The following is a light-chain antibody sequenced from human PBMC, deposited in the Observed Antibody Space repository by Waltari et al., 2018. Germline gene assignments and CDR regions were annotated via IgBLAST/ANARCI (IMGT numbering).Light chain of an antibody. CDR1: QNIGSY. Sequence: AIRMTQSPSSFSASKGDRVTITCRANQNIGSYLAWYQQKPGKAPKLLIYDSSTLQSVVPSRFSGSGSGTDFTLTISCLQSEDCATYYCQQYYTYPRTFGQGTFVEV. V-gene: IGKV1-8*01. CDR2: DSS. J-gene: IGKJ1*01. CDR3: QQYYTYPRT.